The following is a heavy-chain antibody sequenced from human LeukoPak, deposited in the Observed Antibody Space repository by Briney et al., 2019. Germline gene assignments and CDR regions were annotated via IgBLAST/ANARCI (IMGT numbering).Heavy chain of an antibody. V-gene: IGHV3-23*01. CDR1: GFTFSNYA. CDR2: ISGSGGRT. Sequence: GGSLRLSCAASGFTFSNYAMSWVRQAPGKGLEWVSAISGSGGRTFYTDSVKGRFTISRDNSKNTLYLQMNGLRAEDTAVYYCAKLDPSGDFYYYGMDVWGQGTTVTVSS. CDR3: AKLDPSGDFYYYGMDV. J-gene: IGHJ6*02. D-gene: IGHD3-9*01.